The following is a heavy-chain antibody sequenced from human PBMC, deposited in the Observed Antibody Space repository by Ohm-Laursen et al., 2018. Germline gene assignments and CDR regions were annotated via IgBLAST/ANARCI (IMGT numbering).Heavy chain of an antibody. Sequence: ASVKVSCKASGYTFTHDYIHWVRQAPGQGLEWIGIIRFGSGSTTYTQKIQDRVTMTRDTSTSTVYMEVSSLRSEDTAMYYCARDGGNWNFDFWGQGTLVAVSS. D-gene: IGHD1-1*01. CDR2: IRFGSGST. CDR3: ARDGGNWNFDF. CDR1: GYTFTHDY. V-gene: IGHV1-46*01. J-gene: IGHJ4*02.